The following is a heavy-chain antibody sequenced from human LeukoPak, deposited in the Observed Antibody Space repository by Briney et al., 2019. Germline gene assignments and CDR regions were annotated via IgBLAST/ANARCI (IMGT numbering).Heavy chain of an antibody. CDR3: AREDRWLNLFDP. V-gene: IGHV3-11*01. CDR1: GFTFSDYY. Sequence: PGGSLRLSCAASGFTFSDYYVSWIRQAPGKGLEWVSYISSSGSTIYYADSVKGRFTISRGNAKNSLYLQMNSLRAEDTAVYYCAREDRWLNLFDPWGQGTLVTVSS. CDR2: ISSSGSTI. J-gene: IGHJ5*02. D-gene: IGHD4-23*01.